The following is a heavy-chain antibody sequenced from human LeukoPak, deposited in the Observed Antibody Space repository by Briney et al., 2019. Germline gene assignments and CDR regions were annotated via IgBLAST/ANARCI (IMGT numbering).Heavy chain of an antibody. V-gene: IGHV3-74*01. CDR3: ARSDWFDP. CDR1: GFTFSGDW. Sequence: GGSLRLSCAASGFTFSGDWIHWVRQAPGKGLVWVSRIKTDGSSTSYADSVKGRFTISRDNAKNTLYLQMSSLRAEDTAVYYCARSDWFDPWGHGTLVTVSS. J-gene: IGHJ5*02. CDR2: IKTDGSST.